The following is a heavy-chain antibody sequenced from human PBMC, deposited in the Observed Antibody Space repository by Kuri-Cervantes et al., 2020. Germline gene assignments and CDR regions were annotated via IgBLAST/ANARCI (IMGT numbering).Heavy chain of an antibody. CDR2: IIPIFGTA. J-gene: IGHJ6*03. D-gene: IGHD4-23*01. Sequence: SVKVSCKASGGTFSSYAISWVRQAPGQGLEWMGGIIPIFGTANYAQKFQGRVTITTDESTSTAYMELSSLRSEDTAVYYCARESLRGYRCYYMDVWGKGTTVTVSS. V-gene: IGHV1-69*05. CDR1: GGTFSSYA. CDR3: ARESLRGYRCYYMDV.